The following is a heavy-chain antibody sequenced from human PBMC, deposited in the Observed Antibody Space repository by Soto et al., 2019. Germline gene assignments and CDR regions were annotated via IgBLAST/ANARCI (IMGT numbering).Heavy chain of an antibody. CDR3: ARGATRGFDP. J-gene: IGHJ5*02. CDR1: GGSISSYY. V-gene: IGHV4-59*01. D-gene: IGHD1-26*01. Sequence: KASETLSLTCAVSGGSISSYYWSWIRQPPGKGLEWIGYIHYSGKTNYSPSLRGRVTISVDTSKNQSSLKLNSVTAADTAMYYCARGATRGFDPWGQGTLVTVSS. CDR2: IHYSGKT.